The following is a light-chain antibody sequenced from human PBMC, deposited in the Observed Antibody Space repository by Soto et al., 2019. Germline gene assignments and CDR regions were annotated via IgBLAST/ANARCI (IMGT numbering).Light chain of an antibody. CDR2: EDN. Sequence: QSVSESPGKTVIISCTRSGGSIASTSIQWYQQRPGSAPTTVIYEDNHRPSGVPDRFSGSIDSSSNSAALSISGLTTEDEADYYCQSFDSSTWVFGGGTKLTVL. J-gene: IGLJ3*02. V-gene: IGLV6-57*03. CDR1: GGSIASTS. CDR3: QSFDSSTWV.